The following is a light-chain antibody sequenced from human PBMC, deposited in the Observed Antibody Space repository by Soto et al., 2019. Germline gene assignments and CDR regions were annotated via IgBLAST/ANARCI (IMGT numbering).Light chain of an antibody. V-gene: IGKV3-11*01. CDR2: DAS. CDR1: QSIGLA. CDR3: QQRTDRPPWT. Sequence: EIVWTQSLATLSLSPGERATLSCRASQSIGLAIAWYQHKPGQAPRLLIFDASQRATGIPARFRGSGSGTDFTLSISSLEPEDFAVYYCQQRTDRPPWTFGQGTKVDIK. J-gene: IGKJ1*01.